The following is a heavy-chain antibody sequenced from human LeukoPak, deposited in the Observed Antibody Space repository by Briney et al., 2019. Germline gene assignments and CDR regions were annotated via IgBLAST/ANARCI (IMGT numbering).Heavy chain of an antibody. CDR3: ARVGGPHYYDSSGYYYLPFDY. Sequence: ASVKVSCKASGYTFTSYYMHWVRQAPGQGLEWMGIINPSDGSTSYAQKFQGRVTMTRDTSTSTVYMELSSLRSEDTAVYYCARVGGPHYYDSSGYYYLPFDYWGQGTLVTVSS. CDR2: INPSDGST. D-gene: IGHD3-22*01. CDR1: GYTFTSYY. J-gene: IGHJ4*02. V-gene: IGHV1-46*01.